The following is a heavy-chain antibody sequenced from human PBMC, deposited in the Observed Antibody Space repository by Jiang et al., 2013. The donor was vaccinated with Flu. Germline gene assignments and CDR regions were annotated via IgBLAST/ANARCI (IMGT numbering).Heavy chain of an antibody. CDR1: GYSFTSYW. CDR2: IYPGDSDT. D-gene: IGHD3-22*01. Sequence: GAEVKKPGESLKISCKGSGYSFTSYWIGWVRQMPGKGLEWMGIIYPGDSDTRYSSSFQGQVTISADKSISTAYLQWNSLKASDTAMYYCARALYYYDSSGYYFFDYWGQGTLVTVSS. CDR3: ARALYYYDSSGYYFFDY. V-gene: IGHV5-51*01. J-gene: IGHJ4*02.